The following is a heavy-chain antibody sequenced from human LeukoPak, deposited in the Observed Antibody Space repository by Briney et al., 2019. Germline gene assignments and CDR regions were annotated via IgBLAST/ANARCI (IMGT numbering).Heavy chain of an antibody. CDR3: ARDTASGSYSALDY. J-gene: IGHJ4*02. Sequence: PGGSLRLSCAASGFTFSSYAMHWVRQAPGKGLEWVAVISYDGSNKYYADSVKGRFTISRDNSKNTLYLQMNSLRAEDTAVYYCARDTASGSYSALDYWGQGTLVTVSS. V-gene: IGHV3-30-3*01. D-gene: IGHD1-26*01. CDR2: ISYDGSNK. CDR1: GFTFSSYA.